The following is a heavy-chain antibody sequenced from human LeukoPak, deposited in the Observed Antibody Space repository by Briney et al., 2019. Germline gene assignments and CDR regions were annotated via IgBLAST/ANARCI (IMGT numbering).Heavy chain of an antibody. CDR1: GGTFSSYA. Sequence: SVKVSCKASGGTFSSYAISWVRQAPGQGLEWMGRIIPIFGTANYAQKFQGRVTITTDESTSIAYMELSSLRSEDTAVYYCASPQNGYSYGYYWGQGTLVTVSS. D-gene: IGHD5-18*01. J-gene: IGHJ4*02. CDR3: ASPQNGYSYGYY. CDR2: IIPIFGTA. V-gene: IGHV1-69*05.